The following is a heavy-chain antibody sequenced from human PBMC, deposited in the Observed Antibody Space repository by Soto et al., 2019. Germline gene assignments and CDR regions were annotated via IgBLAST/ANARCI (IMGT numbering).Heavy chain of an antibody. Sequence: SQTLSLTCAISGDSVSSNSAAWNWIRQSPSRGLEWLGRTYYRSKWYNDYAVSVKSRITINPDTSENQFSLQLNSVTPEDTAVYYCARGYSSSPTNYYYYYGMDVWGQGTTVTVSS. D-gene: IGHD6-6*01. CDR1: GDSVSSNSAA. CDR2: TYYRSKWYN. V-gene: IGHV6-1*01. J-gene: IGHJ6*02. CDR3: ARGYSSSPTNYYYYYGMDV.